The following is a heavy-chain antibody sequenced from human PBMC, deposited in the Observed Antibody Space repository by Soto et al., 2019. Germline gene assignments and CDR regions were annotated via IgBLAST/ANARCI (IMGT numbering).Heavy chain of an antibody. CDR1: GGTFSSYA. V-gene: IGHV1-69*12. CDR3: ARQVIVLVPADRGWFDP. D-gene: IGHD2-2*01. J-gene: IGHJ5*02. Sequence: QVQLVQSGAEVKKPGSSVKVSCKASGGTFSSYAISWVRQAPGQGLEWMGGIIPIFGTANYAQKFQGRVTITADESTSTAYMELSRLRSEDTAVYYCARQVIVLVPADRGWFDPWGQGTLVTVSS. CDR2: IIPIFGTA.